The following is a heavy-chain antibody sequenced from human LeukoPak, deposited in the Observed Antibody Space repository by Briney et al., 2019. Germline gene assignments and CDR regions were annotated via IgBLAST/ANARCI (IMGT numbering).Heavy chain of an antibody. CDR1: GFTFSDYW. J-gene: IGHJ4*02. CDR3: ARDKIVGPTTLDY. Sequence: PGGSLRLSCAASGFTFSDYWMSWFRQTPEKGLEWVANIKQDGYEKYYVDSVKGRFTISRDNAKNSLYLQMNSLRADDTAVYYCARDKIVGPTTLDYWGQGTLVTVSS. V-gene: IGHV3-7*01. CDR2: IKQDGYEK. D-gene: IGHD1-26*01.